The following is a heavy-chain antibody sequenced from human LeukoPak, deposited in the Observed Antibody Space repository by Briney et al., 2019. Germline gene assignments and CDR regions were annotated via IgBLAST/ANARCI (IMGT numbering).Heavy chain of an antibody. Sequence: GGSLRLSCAASGFTFTNYGVGWVRQALGKGLEWVSSISVSGADTYYADSVKGRFTVSRDNSKNTLYLQMNSLRADDTALYYCAIKQFYFENWGQGTLVTVSS. V-gene: IGHV3-23*01. CDR3: AIKQFYFEN. D-gene: IGHD4-11*01. CDR2: ISVSGADT. J-gene: IGHJ4*02. CDR1: GFTFTNYG.